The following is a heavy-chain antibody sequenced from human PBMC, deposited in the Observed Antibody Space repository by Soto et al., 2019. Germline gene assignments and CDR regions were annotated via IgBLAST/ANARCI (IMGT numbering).Heavy chain of an antibody. CDR3: ARDQSGYCSSTSCPPGY. V-gene: IGHV3-21*01. Sequence: PGGSLRLSCAASGFTFSSYSMNWVRQAPGKGLEWVSSISSSSSYIYYADSVKGRFTISRDNAKSSLYLQMNSLRAEDTAVYYCARDQSGYCSSTSCPPGYWGQGTLVTVSS. J-gene: IGHJ4*02. CDR2: ISSSSSYI. CDR1: GFTFSSYS. D-gene: IGHD2-2*03.